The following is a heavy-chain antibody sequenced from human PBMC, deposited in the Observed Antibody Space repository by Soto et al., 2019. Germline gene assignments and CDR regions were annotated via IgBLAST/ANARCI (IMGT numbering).Heavy chain of an antibody. J-gene: IGHJ6*02. CDR3: AKDTLTMVRGGYGMDV. Sequence: GGSLRLSCAASGFTFDDYAMHWVGQAPGKGLEWVSGISWNSGSIGYADSVKGRFTISRDNAKNSLYLQMNSLRAEDTALYYCAKDTLTMVRGGYGMDVWGQGTTVTVSS. CDR2: ISWNSGSI. V-gene: IGHV3-9*01. D-gene: IGHD3-10*01. CDR1: GFTFDDYA.